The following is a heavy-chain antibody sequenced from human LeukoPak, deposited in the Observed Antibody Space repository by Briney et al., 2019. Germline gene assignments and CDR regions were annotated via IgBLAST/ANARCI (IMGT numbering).Heavy chain of an antibody. CDR1: GYIFTSYG. CDR2: ISAYNGNT. CDR3: ARAIFGVVIGYMDV. Sequence: GASVKVSCKASGYIFTSYGFSWVRQAPGQGLEWMGWISAYNGNTNYVQKLQGRVTMTTDTSTSTAYMELRSLRSDDTAVYYCARAIFGVVIGYMDVWGKGTTVTVSS. V-gene: IGHV1-18*01. D-gene: IGHD3-3*01. J-gene: IGHJ6*03.